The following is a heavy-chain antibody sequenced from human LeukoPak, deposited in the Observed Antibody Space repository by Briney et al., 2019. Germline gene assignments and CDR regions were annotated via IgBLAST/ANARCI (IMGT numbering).Heavy chain of an antibody. CDR1: GGSFSDYF. CDR2: INHSGST. Sequence: SETLSLTCAVYGGSFSDYFWSWIRQPPGKGLEWIGEINHSGSTNYNPSLKSRVTISVDTSKNQFSLKLSSVTAADTAVYYCARPRYSSSWYVSWFDPWGQGTLVTVSS. D-gene: IGHD6-13*01. CDR3: ARPRYSSSWYVSWFDP. V-gene: IGHV4-34*01. J-gene: IGHJ5*02.